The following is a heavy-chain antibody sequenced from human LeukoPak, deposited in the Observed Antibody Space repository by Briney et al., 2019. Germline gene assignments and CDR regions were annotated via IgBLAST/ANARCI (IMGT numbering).Heavy chain of an antibody. CDR2: IYYSGST. Sequence: SETLSLTCTVSGGSISSGDYYWSWIRQPPGKGLEWIGYIYYSGSTYYNPSLKSRVTISVDASKNQFSLQLNSVTPEDTAVYYCARAGRYFDWFPFDYWGQGTLVTVSS. CDR1: GGSISSGDYY. J-gene: IGHJ4*02. CDR3: ARAGRYFDWFPFDY. V-gene: IGHV4-30-4*01. D-gene: IGHD3-9*01.